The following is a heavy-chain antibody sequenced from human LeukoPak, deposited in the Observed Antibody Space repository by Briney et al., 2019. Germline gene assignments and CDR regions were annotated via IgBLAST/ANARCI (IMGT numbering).Heavy chain of an antibody. Sequence: SETLSLTCTVSGGSISSYYWSWLRQPPGKGLEWIGYIYYSGSTNYNPSLKSRVTISVDTSKNQFSLKLSSVTAADTAVYYCARLYGSGSYYTFYYMDVWGKGTTVTISS. CDR2: IYYSGST. CDR3: ARLYGSGSYYTFYYMDV. CDR1: GGSISSYY. J-gene: IGHJ6*03. D-gene: IGHD3-10*01. V-gene: IGHV4-59*12.